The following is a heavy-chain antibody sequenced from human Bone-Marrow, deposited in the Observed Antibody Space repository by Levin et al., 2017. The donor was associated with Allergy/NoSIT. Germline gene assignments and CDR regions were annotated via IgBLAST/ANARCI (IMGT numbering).Heavy chain of an antibody. CDR3: ARGLEYSGLP. V-gene: IGHV3-21*01. CDR2: ITSSSSYI. J-gene: IGHJ5*02. CDR1: GFTFSTYT. Sequence: ASVKVSCAASGFTFSTYTMNWVRQAPGKGLDWVSSITSSSSYIYYADSVKGRFTISRDNAKNSLYLQMNSLRVEDTAVYYCARGLEYSGLPWGQGTLVTVSS. D-gene: IGHD5-12*01.